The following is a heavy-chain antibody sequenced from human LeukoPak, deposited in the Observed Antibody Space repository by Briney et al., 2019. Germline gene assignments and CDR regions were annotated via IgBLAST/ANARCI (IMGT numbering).Heavy chain of an antibody. CDR2: INPNRGGT. Sequence: VASVKVSCKASRYTFLGYYMHWVGQAPGKGLDWMGWINPNRGGTHYAQKLQGGVTMTRDTFLRTAYMEPSRLRYHDTAAFYCVRDLSGAYSGSYDDWGQGTLVTVSS. D-gene: IGHD1-26*01. J-gene: IGHJ4*02. CDR1: RYTFLGYY. V-gene: IGHV1-2*02. CDR3: VRDLSGAYSGSYDD.